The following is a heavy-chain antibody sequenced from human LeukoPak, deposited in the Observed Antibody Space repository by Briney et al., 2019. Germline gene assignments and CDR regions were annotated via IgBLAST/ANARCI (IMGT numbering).Heavy chain of an antibody. CDR3: AREGRNSSGYWIDY. CDR2: IIPILGIA. D-gene: IGHD3-22*01. Sequence: SVKVSCKASGGTFSSYAISWVRQAPGQGLEWMGRIIPILGIANYAQKFQGRVTITADKSTSTAYMELSSLRSEDTAVYYCAREGRNSSGYWIDYWGQGTLVTVSS. J-gene: IGHJ4*02. CDR1: GGTFSSYA. V-gene: IGHV1-69*04.